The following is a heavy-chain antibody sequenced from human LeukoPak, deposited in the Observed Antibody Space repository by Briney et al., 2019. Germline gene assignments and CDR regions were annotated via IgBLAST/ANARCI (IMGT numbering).Heavy chain of an antibody. CDR1: VSSFTIYW. V-gene: IGHV5-51*01. CDR3: ARQLAVSSINSDY. J-gene: IGHJ4*02. Sequence: GVSLKISCKGSVSSFTIYWIGWARQMPGKGLESRLIIYPGDSVTRYSPSFQGQVSISVDKSISTAYLQWSSLKASDTAMYYCARQLAVSSINSDYWGQGTLVTVSS. D-gene: IGHD2-8*02. CDR2: IYPGDSVT.